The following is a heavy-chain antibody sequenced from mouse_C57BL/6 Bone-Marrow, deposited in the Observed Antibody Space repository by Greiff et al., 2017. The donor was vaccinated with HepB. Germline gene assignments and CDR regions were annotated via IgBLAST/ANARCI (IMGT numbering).Heavy chain of an antibody. J-gene: IGHJ3*01. CDR2: IYPRSGNT. CDR1: GYTFTSYG. Sequence: QVQLKQSGAELARPGASVKLSCKASGYTFTSYGISWVKQRTGQGLEWIGEIYPRSGNTYYNEKFKGKATLTADKSSSTAYMELRSLTSEDSAVYFCARGYASYWGQGTLVTVSA. CDR3: ARGYASY. V-gene: IGHV1-81*01. D-gene: IGHD2-2*01.